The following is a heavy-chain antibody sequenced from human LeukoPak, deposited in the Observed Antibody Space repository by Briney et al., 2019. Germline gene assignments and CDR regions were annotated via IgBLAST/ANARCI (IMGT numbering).Heavy chain of an antibody. D-gene: IGHD1-26*01. V-gene: IGHV3-21*01. Sequence: GGSLRLSCAASGFTSSSYSMNWVRQAPGKGLEWVSCISSSSSYIYYADSLKGRFTISRDNAKNSLFLQVNSLRAEDTAVYYCARGEVFDCWGQGTLVTVSS. CDR1: GFTSSSYS. CDR3: ARGEVFDC. CDR2: ISSSSSYI. J-gene: IGHJ4*02.